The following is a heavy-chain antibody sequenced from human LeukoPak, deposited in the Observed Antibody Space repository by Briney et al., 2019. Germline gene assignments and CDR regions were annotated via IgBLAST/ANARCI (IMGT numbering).Heavy chain of an antibody. J-gene: IGHJ4*02. CDR2: IYYSGST. V-gene: IGHV4-61*08. CDR3: ARGRGIWSGHLFDY. CDR1: GGSISSGGYY. D-gene: IGHD3-3*01. Sequence: SETLSLTCTVSGGSISSGGYYWSWIRQHPGKGLEWIGYIYYSGSTSYNPSLKSQVTISVDTSKNQFSLKLSPVTAADTAVYYCARGRGIWSGHLFDYWGQGTLVTVSS.